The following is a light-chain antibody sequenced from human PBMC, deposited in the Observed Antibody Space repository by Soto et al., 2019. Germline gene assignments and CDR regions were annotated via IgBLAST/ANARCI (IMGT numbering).Light chain of an antibody. CDR2: GAS. CDR1: QSVTTN. J-gene: IGKJ4*01. Sequence: EIVMTQSPTTLSVSPGERATLSCRASQSVTTNLAWYQQKPGQVPSLLIYGASTRATGIPARFSGSGSGTEFTLTISSLQSEDFAVYYCQQYNNWPPLTFGGGTKVDI. V-gene: IGKV3-15*01. CDR3: QQYNNWPPLT.